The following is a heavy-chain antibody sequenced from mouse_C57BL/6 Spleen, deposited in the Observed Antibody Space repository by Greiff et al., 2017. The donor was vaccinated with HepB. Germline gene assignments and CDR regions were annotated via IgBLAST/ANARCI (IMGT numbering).Heavy chain of an antibody. CDR3: ARWRGLGEGYYFDY. Sequence: QVQLQQPGTELVKPGASVKLSCKASGYTFTSYWMHWVKQRPGQGLEWIGNINPSNGGTNYNEKFKSKATLTVDKSSSTAYMQLSSLTSEDAAVYYCARWRGLGEGYYFDYWGQGTTLTVSS. D-gene: IGHD2-2*01. J-gene: IGHJ2*01. CDR1: GYTFTSYW. CDR2: INPSNGGT. V-gene: IGHV1-53*01.